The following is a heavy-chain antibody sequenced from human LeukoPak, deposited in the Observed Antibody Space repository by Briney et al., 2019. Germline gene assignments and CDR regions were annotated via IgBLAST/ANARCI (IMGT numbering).Heavy chain of an antibody. CDR1: GFTFSSYS. D-gene: IGHD3-3*01. J-gene: IGHJ5*02. V-gene: IGHV3-7*01. Sequence: GSLRLSCAASGFTFSSYSMNWVRQAPGKGLEWVANIKQDGSEKYYVDSVKGRFTISRDNAKNSLYLQMNSLRAEDTAVYYCARTGYDFWSGHNWFDPWGQGTLVTVSS. CDR2: IKQDGSEK. CDR3: ARTGYDFWSGHNWFDP.